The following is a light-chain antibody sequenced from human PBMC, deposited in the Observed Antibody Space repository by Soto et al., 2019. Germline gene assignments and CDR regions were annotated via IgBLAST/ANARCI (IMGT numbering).Light chain of an antibody. CDR3: SSYTSSSTYV. J-gene: IGLJ1*01. Sequence: QSALTQPASVSGSPGQSITISCTGTSSDVGGYNYVSWYQQHPGKAPQLMIYEVSNRPSGVSNRFSGSTSGNTASLTISWLQAEDEADYYCSSYTSSSTYVFGTGTKLPVL. CDR2: EVS. V-gene: IGLV2-14*01. CDR1: SSDVGGYNY.